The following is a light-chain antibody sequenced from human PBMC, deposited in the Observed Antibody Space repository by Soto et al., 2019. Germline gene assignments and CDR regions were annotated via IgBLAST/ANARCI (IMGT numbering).Light chain of an antibody. Sequence: DIPMTQSPSSLSASVGDRVTITCRASQIINTWLAWYQQKPGKAPKLLIYRASNLVNGVPSMFSGSGSGTECTLTISSLQPDDFSIYYCQQYETYSGTFGPGNKVDL. J-gene: IGKJ3*01. CDR3: QQYETYSGT. CDR2: RAS. CDR1: QIINTW. V-gene: IGKV1-5*03.